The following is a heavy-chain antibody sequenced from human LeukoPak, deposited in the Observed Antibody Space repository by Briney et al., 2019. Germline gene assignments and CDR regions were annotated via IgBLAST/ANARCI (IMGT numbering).Heavy chain of an antibody. CDR3: ARHGLSIATPGRWFDP. V-gene: IGHV4-34*01. J-gene: IGHJ5*02. D-gene: IGHD6-6*01. Sequence: SETLSLTCTVSGVSISSYYWSWIRQPPGKGLEWIGEINHSGSTNYNPSLKSRVTISVDTSKNQFSLKLSSVTAADTAVYYCARHGLSIATPGRWFDPWGQGTLVTVSS. CDR1: GVSISSYY. CDR2: INHSGST.